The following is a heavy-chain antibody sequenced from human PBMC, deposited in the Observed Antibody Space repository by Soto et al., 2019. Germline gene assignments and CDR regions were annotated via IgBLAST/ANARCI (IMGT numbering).Heavy chain of an antibody. D-gene: IGHD5-18*01. CDR3: ARGEYSAFDY. V-gene: IGHV6-1*01. J-gene: IGHJ4*02. CDR1: GDSISTNNVA. CDR2: TGYTSKWYN. Sequence: QVQLQQSGPGLVKPSQTLSLTCAISGDSISTNNVAWNWIRQSPSGGLEWLGRTGYTSKWYNDYAVSVRSRITINPDTSKNQFSLQLNSVTLDDTAVYYCARGEYSAFDYWGQGTLVTVSS.